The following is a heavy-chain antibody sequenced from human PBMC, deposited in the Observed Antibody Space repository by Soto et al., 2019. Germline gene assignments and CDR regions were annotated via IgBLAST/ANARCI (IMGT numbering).Heavy chain of an antibody. Sequence: QVQLVQSGAEVKKPGASVKVSCKASDYTFTSYGISWVRQAPGQGLEWMGWISAYNGNTNSAQKLQGRVTMTTDTSTITANMELRSLRSDATAVYYCARGGTVTPGYYFGMDVWGQGTTVTVSS. CDR1: DYTFTSYG. J-gene: IGHJ6*02. D-gene: IGHD4-17*01. V-gene: IGHV1-18*01. CDR3: ARGGTVTPGYYFGMDV. CDR2: ISAYNGNT.